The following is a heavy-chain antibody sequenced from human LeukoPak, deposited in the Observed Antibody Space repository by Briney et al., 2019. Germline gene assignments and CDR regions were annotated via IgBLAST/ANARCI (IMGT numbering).Heavy chain of an antibody. CDR2: ISSSSSSL. D-gene: IGHD5-24*01. V-gene: IGHV3-21*01. CDR1: GFNFSTYP. J-gene: IGHJ4*02. Sequence: GGSLRLSCAASGFNFSTYPMTWVRRAPGKGLEWVSSISSSSSSLYYADSVRGRFTISRDNAWNSLYLQMSGLRVEDTAVYYCAREFGYNKRIDSWGQGILVTVSS. CDR3: AREFGYNKRIDS.